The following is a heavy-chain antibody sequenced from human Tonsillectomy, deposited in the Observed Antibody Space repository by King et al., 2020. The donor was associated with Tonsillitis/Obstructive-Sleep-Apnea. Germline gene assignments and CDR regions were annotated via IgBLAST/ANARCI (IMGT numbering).Heavy chain of an antibody. CDR2: IWYDGSNK. D-gene: IGHD5-18*01. V-gene: IGHV3-33*01. CDR1: GFTFSSYG. J-gene: IGHJ4*02. CDR3: ARATYSYGLYYFDY. Sequence: VQLVESGGGVVQPGRSLRLSCAASGFTFSSYGMHWVRQAPGKGLEWVAVIWYDGSNKYYADSVKGRFTISRDNSKNTLYLQMNSLRADDTAVYYCARATYSYGLYYFDYWGQGTLVTVSS.